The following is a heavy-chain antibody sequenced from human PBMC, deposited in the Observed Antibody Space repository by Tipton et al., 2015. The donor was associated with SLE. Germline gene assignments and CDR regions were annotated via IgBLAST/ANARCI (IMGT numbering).Heavy chain of an antibody. CDR2: ISWNGGNI. Sequence: SLRLSCVASGFTFDDYAMHWVRQGPGKGLEWVSGISWNGGNIFYADSVKGRFTISRDNAKDSLFLQMDSLRAEDTAFYFCARDLAAVHGGYFYYGMDVWGQGTTVTVSS. J-gene: IGHJ6*02. D-gene: IGHD1-1*01. V-gene: IGHV3-9*01. CDR3: ARDLAAVHGGYFYYGMDV. CDR1: GFTFDDYA.